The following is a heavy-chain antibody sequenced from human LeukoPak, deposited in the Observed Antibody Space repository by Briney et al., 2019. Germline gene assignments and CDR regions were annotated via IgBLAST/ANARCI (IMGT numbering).Heavy chain of an antibody. Sequence: ASVKVSCKASGYTFTSYGISWVRQAPGQGREWMGWISAYNGNTNYAQKLQGRVTMTTDTSTSTAYMELRSLRSDDTAVYYCARCTYDYGDYGSRGVTPDYWGQGTLVTVSS. CDR2: ISAYNGNT. J-gene: IGHJ4*02. CDR1: GYTFTSYG. D-gene: IGHD4-17*01. CDR3: ARCTYDYGDYGSRGVTPDY. V-gene: IGHV1-18*01.